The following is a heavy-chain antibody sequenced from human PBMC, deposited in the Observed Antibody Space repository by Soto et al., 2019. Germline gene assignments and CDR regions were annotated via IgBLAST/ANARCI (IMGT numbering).Heavy chain of an antibody. Sequence: PSETLSLTCSVSGDSVSSGPYYWTWIRQHPGKTLEWIGYTDNTGSTYHNPSLKSRVTISLDTSKNQFSLRLSSVIAADTAVYYCTRVVREYYDSSGPPLGFDPWGQGTLVTVAS. CDR1: GDSVSSGPYY. V-gene: IGHV4-31*03. D-gene: IGHD3-22*01. J-gene: IGHJ5*02. CDR2: TDNTGST. CDR3: TRVVREYYDSSGPPLGFDP.